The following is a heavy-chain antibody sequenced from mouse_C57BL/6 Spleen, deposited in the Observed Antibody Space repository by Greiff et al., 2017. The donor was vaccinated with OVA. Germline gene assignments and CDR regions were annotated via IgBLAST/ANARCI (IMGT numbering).Heavy chain of an antibody. D-gene: IGHD1-1*01. CDR2: IYPRDGST. Sequence: QVQLQQSGAELARPGASVKLSCKASGYTFTSYGISWVKQRPGQGLEWIGWIYPRDGSTKYNEKFKGKATLTVDTSSSTAYMELHSLTSEDSAVYFCARGGSIYGSSYGYFDVWGTGTTVTVSS. CDR1: GYTFTSYG. V-gene: IGHV1-85*01. CDR3: ARGGSIYGSSYGYFDV. J-gene: IGHJ1*03.